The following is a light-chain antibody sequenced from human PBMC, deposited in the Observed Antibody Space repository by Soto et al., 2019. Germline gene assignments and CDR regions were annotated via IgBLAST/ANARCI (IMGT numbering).Light chain of an antibody. V-gene: IGKV1-5*03. Sequence: DIQMTQSPSTLSASVGDRVTITCRASQSISSWLAWYQQKPGKAPKVLIYKASSLESGVPSRFSGSGSGTEFPLTISSLQPDDSAPYYCQHYNSFPLSFGGGTKVDIK. CDR1: QSISSW. CDR2: KAS. J-gene: IGKJ4*01. CDR3: QHYNSFPLS.